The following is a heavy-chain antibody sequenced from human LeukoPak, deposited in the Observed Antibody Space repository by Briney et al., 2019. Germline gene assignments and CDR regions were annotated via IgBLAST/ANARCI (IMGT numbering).Heavy chain of an antibody. Sequence: SETLSLTCTLSGGSISIYYGSWLRQPPGKGLEWFGYIYYRGSTNYNPSLKSRVTISVDTSKNQFSLKLSSVTAADTAVYYCARDGCTSGVCYYSYYYMDVWGKGTTVTVSS. CDR3: ARDGCTSGVCYYSYYYMDV. CDR1: GGSISIYY. D-gene: IGHD2-8*01. V-gene: IGHV4-59*01. CDR2: IYYRGST. J-gene: IGHJ6*03.